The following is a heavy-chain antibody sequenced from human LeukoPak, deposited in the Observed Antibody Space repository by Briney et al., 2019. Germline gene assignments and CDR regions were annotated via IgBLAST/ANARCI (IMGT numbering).Heavy chain of an antibody. CDR2: ISGSGDNT. CDR1: GFTFNSYS. CDR3: AKGSYYDSSGSFYFDY. J-gene: IGHJ4*02. D-gene: IGHD3-22*01. V-gene: IGHV3-23*01. Sequence: HPGGSLRLSCAASGFTFNSYSMNWVRQAPGKGLEWVSGISGSGDNTYYADSVKGRFTISRDNSKNTLYVQVNSLGTEDTAAYYCAKGSYYDSSGSFYFDYWGQGTLVTVSS.